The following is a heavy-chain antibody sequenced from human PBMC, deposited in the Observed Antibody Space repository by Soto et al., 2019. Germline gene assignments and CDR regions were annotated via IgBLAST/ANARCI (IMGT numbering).Heavy chain of an antibody. Sequence: ASVKVSCKASGYAFTNYYMHWVRQSPGQGLEWMGIINPSGGSTSYAQKFQGRITMTGDTSTSTVYMELSSLRSEDTAVYYCARALRRIVASREGDYWGQGTLVTVSS. CDR2: INPSGGST. J-gene: IGHJ4*02. D-gene: IGHD6-6*01. CDR3: ARALRRIVASREGDY. CDR1: GYAFTNYY. V-gene: IGHV1-46*01.